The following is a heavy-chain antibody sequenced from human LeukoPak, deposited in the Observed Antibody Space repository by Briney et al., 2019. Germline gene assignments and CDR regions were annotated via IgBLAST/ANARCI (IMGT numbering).Heavy chain of an antibody. CDR3: ARVGDSSYFDY. J-gene: IGHJ4*02. CDR2: IYHSGST. Sequence: PSETLSLTCTVSGYSISSGYYWGWIRQPPGKGLEWIGSIYHSGSTYYNPSLKSRVTISVDTSKNQFSLKLSSVTAADTAVYYCARVGDSSYFDYWGQGTLVTVSS. CDR1: GYSISSGYY. V-gene: IGHV4-38-2*02.